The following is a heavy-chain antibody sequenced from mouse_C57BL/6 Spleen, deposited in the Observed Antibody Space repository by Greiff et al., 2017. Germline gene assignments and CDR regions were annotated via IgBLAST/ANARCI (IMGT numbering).Heavy chain of an antibody. CDR3: AVTGTNFDY. CDR2: ICTYNGVS. V-gene: IGHV1-31*01. CDR1: GYSFTGYY. Sequence: VQLLQSGPELVKPGASVKISCKASGYSFTGYYMHWVKQSHGNILDWIGYICTYNGVSCYTQKFKGKDTLTIDKSYSTTYMELRSLTSEYSAGYYCAVTGTNFDYWGQGTTVTVSS. J-gene: IGHJ2*01. D-gene: IGHD4-1*01.